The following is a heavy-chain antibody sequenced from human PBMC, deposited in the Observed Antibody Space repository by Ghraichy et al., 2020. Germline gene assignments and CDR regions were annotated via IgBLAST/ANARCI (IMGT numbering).Heavy chain of an antibody. D-gene: IGHD3-10*01. J-gene: IGHJ3*02. CDR1: GGSISSSSYY. CDR2: IYYSGST. V-gene: IGHV4-39*01. Sequence: SETLSLTCTVSGGSISSSSYYWGWIRQPPGKGLEWIGSIYYSGSTYYNPSLKSRVTISVDTSKNQFSLKLSSVTAADTAVYYCASADYYGSGSYYNAPREYAFDIWGQGTMVTVSS. CDR3: ASADYYGSGSYYNAPREYAFDI.